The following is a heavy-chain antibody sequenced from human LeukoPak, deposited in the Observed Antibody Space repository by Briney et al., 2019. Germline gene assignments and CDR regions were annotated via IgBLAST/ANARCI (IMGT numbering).Heavy chain of an antibody. CDR2: ISSSSSYT. J-gene: IGHJ5*02. Sequence: PGGSLRPSCAASGFTFSDYYMSWIRQAPGKGLEWVSYISSSSSYTNYADSVKGRFTISRDNAKNLLYLQMNSLRAEDTAVYYCARVYSSGWYGGDWFDPWGQGTLVTVSS. V-gene: IGHV3-11*06. CDR1: GFTFSDYY. CDR3: ARVYSSGWYGGDWFDP. D-gene: IGHD6-19*01.